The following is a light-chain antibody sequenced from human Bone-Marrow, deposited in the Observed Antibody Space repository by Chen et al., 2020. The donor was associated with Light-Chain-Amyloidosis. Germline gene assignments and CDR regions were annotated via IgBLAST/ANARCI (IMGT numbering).Light chain of an antibody. Sequence: EIVLTQSPATVSLSPGDKATLSCRASQSVTSYLAWYQQRPGQAPRLLIYDASKRANGIPARFSGSGFETDFTLTISSLEPEDFAVYYCQQRYNWPPVTFGGGTKVEIK. V-gene: IGKV3-11*01. J-gene: IGKJ4*01. CDR2: DAS. CDR1: QSVTSY. CDR3: QQRYNWPPVT.